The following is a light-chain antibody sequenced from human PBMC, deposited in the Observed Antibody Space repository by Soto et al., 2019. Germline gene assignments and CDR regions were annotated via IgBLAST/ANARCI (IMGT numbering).Light chain of an antibody. CDR1: SSEVGGYNY. V-gene: IGLV2-8*01. J-gene: IGLJ1*01. Sequence: QSALTQPPSASGSPGQSVTISCTGTSSEVGGYNYVSWYQQHPGKAPKLMIYEVSKRPSGVPDRFSGSKSCNTASLTVSGLQAEDEADYYCSSYAGSNNSLYVFGTGTKVTVL. CDR3: SSYAGSNNSLYV. CDR2: EVS.